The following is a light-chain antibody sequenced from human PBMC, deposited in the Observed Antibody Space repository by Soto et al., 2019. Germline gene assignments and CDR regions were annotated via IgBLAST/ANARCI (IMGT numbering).Light chain of an antibody. CDR1: QSVSSSY. CDR2: GAS. Sequence: PGERATLSCRASQSVSSSYLAWYQQKPGQAPRLLIYGASSRATGIPDRFSGSGSGTDFTLTISRLEPEDFAVYYCQQYGSTKDTFGQGTKLEIK. J-gene: IGKJ2*01. CDR3: QQYGSTKDT. V-gene: IGKV3-20*01.